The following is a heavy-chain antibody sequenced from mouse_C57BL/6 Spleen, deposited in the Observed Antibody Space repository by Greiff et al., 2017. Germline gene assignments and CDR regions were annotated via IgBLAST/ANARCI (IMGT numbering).Heavy chain of an antibody. V-gene: IGHV1-72*01. Sequence: QVQLQQPGAELVKPGASVKLSCKASGYTFTSYWMHWVKQRPGRGLEWIGRIDPNSGGTKYNEKFKSKATLTVDKPSSAAYMQLSGLTSVDSAVFDGAGYYGSSPYWCFDDWGKGTTVTVSS. CDR3: AGYYGSSPYWCFDD. J-gene: IGHJ1*03. D-gene: IGHD1-1*01. CDR1: GYTFTSYW. CDR2: IDPNSGGT.